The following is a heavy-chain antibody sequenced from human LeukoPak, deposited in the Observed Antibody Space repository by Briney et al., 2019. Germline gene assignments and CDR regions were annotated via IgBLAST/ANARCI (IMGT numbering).Heavy chain of an antibody. V-gene: IGHV1-3*01. CDR2: INAGNGNT. D-gene: IGHD6-13*01. J-gene: IGHJ5*02. Sequence: ASVKVSCKASGYTFTSYAMHWVRQAPGQRLEWMGWINAGNGNTKYSQKFQGRVTITWDTSASTAYMELSSLRSEDTAVYYCARDIAAAGWFDPWGQGTLVTVSS. CDR3: ARDIAAAGWFDP. CDR1: GYTFTSYA.